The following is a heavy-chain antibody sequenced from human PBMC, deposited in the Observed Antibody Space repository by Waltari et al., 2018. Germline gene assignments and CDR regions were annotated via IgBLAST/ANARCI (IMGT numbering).Heavy chain of an antibody. V-gene: IGHV4-38-2*02. CDR1: HYSISNGYY. Sequence: QVQLQESGPGLAKPSETLSLTCTVSHYSISNGYYWGWIRQPPGKGLEWIARIYHTGSTDYSPSLRRRVSISMDTSMSQLSLRLSSVTAADTADYYCAMVGHCSGGSCPNDAFDTWGPGTSVTV. CDR3: AMVGHCSGGSCPNDAFDT. D-gene: IGHD2-15*01. CDR2: IYHTGST. J-gene: IGHJ3*02.